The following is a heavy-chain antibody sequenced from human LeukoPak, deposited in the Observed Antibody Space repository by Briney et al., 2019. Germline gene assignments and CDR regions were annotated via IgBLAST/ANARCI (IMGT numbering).Heavy chain of an antibody. V-gene: IGHV3-30*02. CDR1: RFSFSAYG. D-gene: IGHD6-6*01. J-gene: IGHJ4*02. CDR3: VKDAFSSSYD. CDR2: IHYDRSSQ. Sequence: PGGSLRLSCSASRFSFSAYGMHWVGQAPGTGLEWVAFIHYDRSSQYYAESVRGRFTISRDNSKYTLYLEMNSLRPDDSAVYYCVKDAFSSSYDWGQGTLVTVSS.